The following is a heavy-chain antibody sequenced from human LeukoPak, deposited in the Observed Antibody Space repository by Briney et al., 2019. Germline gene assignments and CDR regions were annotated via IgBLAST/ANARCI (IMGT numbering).Heavy chain of an antibody. CDR3: ARGRGRAAAAAQSPTYFDY. CDR2: IYTSGST. V-gene: IGHV4-4*07. Sequence: SETLSLTCTVSGGSISSYYWSWIRQPAGKGLEWIGRIYTSGSTNYNPSLKSRVTISVDTSKNQFSLKLSSVTAADTAVYYCARGRGRAAAAAQSPTYFDYWGQGTLVTVSS. J-gene: IGHJ4*02. CDR1: GGSISSYY. D-gene: IGHD6-13*01.